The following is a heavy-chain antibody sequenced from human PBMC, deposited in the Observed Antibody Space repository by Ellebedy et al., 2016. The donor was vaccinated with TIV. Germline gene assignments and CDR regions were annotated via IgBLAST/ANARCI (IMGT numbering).Heavy chain of an antibody. D-gene: IGHD3-10*01. J-gene: IGHJ4*02. CDR2: IKEDGSEK. Sequence: GESLKISCAASGFTFRNYWMSWVRQAPGKGLEWVASIKEDGSEKHYLDSVKGRFTISRDNGIDSLYLQMNSLRDEDTAVYYCAVGSGTFDYWGQGTQVTVSS. V-gene: IGHV3-7*03. CDR3: AVGSGTFDY. CDR1: GFTFRNYW.